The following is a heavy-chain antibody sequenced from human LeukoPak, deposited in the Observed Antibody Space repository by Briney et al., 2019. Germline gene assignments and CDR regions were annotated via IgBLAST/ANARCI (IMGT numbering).Heavy chain of an antibody. V-gene: IGHV3-66*01. D-gene: IGHD1-1*01. CDR1: GFTVSDNY. J-gene: IGHJ4*02. CDR2: IYSGGSI. Sequence: GGSLRLSCAASGFTVSDNYMTWVRQAPGKGLEWVAVIYSGGSIYYADPVKGRFTISRDNSRNTLYLQMNSLRAEDTAVYYCARDTSIPMTGTHSYWGQGTLVTVSS. CDR3: ARDTSIPMTGTHSY.